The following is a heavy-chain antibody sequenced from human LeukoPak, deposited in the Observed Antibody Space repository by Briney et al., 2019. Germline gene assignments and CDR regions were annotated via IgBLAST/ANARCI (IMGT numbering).Heavy chain of an antibody. Sequence: GGSLRLSCAASGFIFSNYAMSWVRQAPGKGLEWVSTISGSGGSTYYADSVKGRFTIPRDNSKNTLYLQMNSLRAEGTAVYYCAKDHYDYVWGSYRIYYFDYWGQGTLVTVSS. CDR3: AKDHYDYVWGSYRIYYFDY. V-gene: IGHV3-23*01. D-gene: IGHD3-16*02. CDR1: GFIFSNYA. CDR2: ISGSGGST. J-gene: IGHJ4*02.